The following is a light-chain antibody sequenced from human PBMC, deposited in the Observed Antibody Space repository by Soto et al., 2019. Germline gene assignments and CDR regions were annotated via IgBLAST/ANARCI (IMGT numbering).Light chain of an antibody. J-gene: IGKJ1*01. CDR3: QQYHSAPQS. Sequence: DIVMTQSPDSLAVSLGERATINCKSSQSVLYSPNNKNYLAWYQQKPGQPPKLLIYWASTRESGVPDRFSGSGSGTDFTLTISSLQAEDVAFYYGQQYHSAPQSFGQGTKVEI. V-gene: IGKV4-1*01. CDR1: QSVLYSPNNKNY. CDR2: WAS.